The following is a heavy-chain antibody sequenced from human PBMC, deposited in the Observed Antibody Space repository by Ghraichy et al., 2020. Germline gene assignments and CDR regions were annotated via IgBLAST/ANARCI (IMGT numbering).Heavy chain of an antibody. D-gene: IGHD2-2*01. CDR2: INHSGST. CDR3: ARGYRYCSSTSCYYYYYYMDV. J-gene: IGHJ6*03. CDR1: GGSFSGYY. V-gene: IGHV4-34*01. Sequence: SETLSLTCAVYGGSFSGYYWSWIRQPPGKGLEWIGEINHSGSTNYNPSLKSRVTISVDTSKNQFSLKLSSVTAADTAVYYCARGYRYCSSTSCYYYYYYMDVWGKGTTVTVSS.